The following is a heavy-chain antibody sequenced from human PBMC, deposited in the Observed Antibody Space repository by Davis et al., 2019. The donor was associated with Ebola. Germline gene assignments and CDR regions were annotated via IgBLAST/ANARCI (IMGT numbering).Heavy chain of an antibody. CDR1: GFTFSSYG. V-gene: IGHV3-33*06. Sequence: GESLKISCSASGFTFSSYGMHWVRQAPGKGLQWVAVIWSDGSNEYYADSVKGRFTISRDNSKNTLYLQMNSLRAEDTAVYYCAKTPSYRYWGQGTLVTVSS. D-gene: IGHD3-16*02. CDR3: AKTPSYRY. J-gene: IGHJ4*02. CDR2: IWSDGSNE.